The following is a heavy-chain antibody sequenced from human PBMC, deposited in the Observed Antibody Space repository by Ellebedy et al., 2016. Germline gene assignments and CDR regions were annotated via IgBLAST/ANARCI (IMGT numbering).Heavy chain of an antibody. CDR1: GFSVNTFF. CDR3: RQGHYADY. Sequence: GESLKISXAASGFSVNTFFMSWVRQTPGKGLEWVATISCDGGSTNFADSVKGRFTISRDNSKNTVYLQMNSLRADDTAVYHCRQGHYADYWGQGTLVTVSS. CDR2: ISCDGGST. J-gene: IGHJ4*02. V-gene: IGHV3-23*01.